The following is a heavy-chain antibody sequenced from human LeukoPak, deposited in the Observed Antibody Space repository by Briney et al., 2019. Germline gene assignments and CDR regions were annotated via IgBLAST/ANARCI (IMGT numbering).Heavy chain of an antibody. J-gene: IGHJ4*02. V-gene: IGHV1-18*01. CDR3: ARVYSTNYCGAGDRPFLFDY. Sequence: GAALRVSCEASGDTCTGYVFSWGRPTPGQGLGSMGWISTVYVNTNSAQTLQDRVTITTDTSPSTAYMELTSLRSDDTAVYYCARVYSTNYCGAGDRPFLFDYWGQGTVVTVSS. CDR1: GDTCTGYV. D-gene: IGHD3-10*01. CDR2: ISTVYVNT.